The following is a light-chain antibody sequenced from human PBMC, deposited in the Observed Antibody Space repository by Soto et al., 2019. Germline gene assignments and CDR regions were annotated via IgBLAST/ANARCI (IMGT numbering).Light chain of an antibody. CDR2: DVS. CDR1: SSDFGGYNY. J-gene: IGLJ1*01. CDR3: SPCTSSSTPCV. V-gene: IGLV2-14*01. Sequence: QSVLTQPASVSGSPGQSITISCTGTSSDFGGYNYVSWYQQHPGKAPKLMIYDVSNRPSGVSNRFSGSKSGNTASLTISGLQAEDEADYYCSPCTSSSTPCVFGTGTKVTVL.